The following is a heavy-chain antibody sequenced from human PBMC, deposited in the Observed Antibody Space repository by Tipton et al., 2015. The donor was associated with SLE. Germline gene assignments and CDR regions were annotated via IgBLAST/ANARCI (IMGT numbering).Heavy chain of an antibody. CDR3: ARHPGLRYFDL. CDR1: GGSFSGYY. D-gene: IGHD6-25*01. CDR2: VYSSGAS. J-gene: IGHJ2*01. Sequence: TLSLTCAVYGGSFSGYYWSWIRQAPGKGLEWIGYVYSSGASNFNPSLKSRLTISVDTSKNQFSLRLRSVTAADTAVYYCARHPGLRYFDLWGRGTLVTVSS. V-gene: IGHV4-59*08.